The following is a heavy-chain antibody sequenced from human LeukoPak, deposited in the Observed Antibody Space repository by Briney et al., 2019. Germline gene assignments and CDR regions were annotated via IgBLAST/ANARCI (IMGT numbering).Heavy chain of an antibody. V-gene: IGHV4-59*01. J-gene: IGHJ4*02. D-gene: IGHD6-19*01. CDR2: IYNSGST. CDR3: AAECSNEQWLDWDH. Sequence: SETLSLTCTVSADSISNYYWTWLRQPPGKGLEWIGYIYNSGSTNYNTSLKSRVTISMDTSKNQFSLKLSSVTAADTAVYYCAAECSNEQWLDWDHWGQGTLVTVSS. CDR1: ADSISNYY.